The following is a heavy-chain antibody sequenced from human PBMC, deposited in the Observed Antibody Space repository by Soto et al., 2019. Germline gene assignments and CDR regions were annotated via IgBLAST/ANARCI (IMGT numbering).Heavy chain of an antibody. CDR1: DYTFAAYW. D-gene: IGHD3-3*01. V-gene: IGHV5-51*01. CDR3: ARPDYTQAAWYHTYDI. CDR2: INPGDSDV. J-gene: IGHJ3*02. Sequence: GESLKISCKGFDYTFAAYWIGWVRQMPGKGMEWMGVINPGDSDVKYSPPFEGQVTISADKSINTAYLQWRSLKASDTAMYYCARPDYTQAAWYHTYDIWGQGTMLTVSS.